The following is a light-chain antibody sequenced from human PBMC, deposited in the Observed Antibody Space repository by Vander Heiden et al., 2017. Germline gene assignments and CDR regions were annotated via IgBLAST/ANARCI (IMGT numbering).Light chain of an antibody. V-gene: IGKV1-39*01. J-gene: IGKJ2*01. CDR1: QSISSY. CDR3: TQSDSTPEYT. CDR2: AAS. Sequence: IQITQSPSSLSASVGDRVTITCRASQSISSYLNWYQQKPGKAPKLLIYAASSLQSGVPSRFSGRRSGTDFTLTISSLQPEDFTTYYCTQSDSTPEYTFGQRTKTXIK.